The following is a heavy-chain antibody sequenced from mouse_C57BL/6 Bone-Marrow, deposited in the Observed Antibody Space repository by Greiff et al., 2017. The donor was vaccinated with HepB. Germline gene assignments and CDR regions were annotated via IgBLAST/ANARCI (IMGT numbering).Heavy chain of an antibody. CDR3: ARRITTVVATDYYAMDY. Sequence: EVQLVESGGGLVQPGGSLKLSCAASGFTFSDYYMYWVRQTPEKRLEWVAYISNGGGSTYYPDTVKGRFTISRDNAKNTLYLQMSRLKSEDTAMYYCARRITTVVATDYYAMDYWGQGTSVTVSS. D-gene: IGHD1-1*01. CDR1: GFTFSDYY. V-gene: IGHV5-12*01. CDR2: ISNGGGST. J-gene: IGHJ4*01.